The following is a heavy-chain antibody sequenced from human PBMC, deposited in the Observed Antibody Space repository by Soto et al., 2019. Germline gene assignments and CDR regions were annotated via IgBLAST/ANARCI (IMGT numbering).Heavy chain of an antibody. CDR2: ISSNGGTT. J-gene: IGHJ4*02. CDR3: ASTPMIRRVPDGFDL. CDR1: GFIFSNYG. Sequence: EVNLVETGGALVQPGGSLRLSCATAGFIFSNYGLSWVRQAQGKGLEWISYISSNGGTTFYADSVRGRFTVSRDNAEKSFSLEMNSLRVGHTAVYHCASTPMIRRVPDGFDLWGQGTLVTVSS. V-gene: IGHV3-48*03. D-gene: IGHD3-10*01.